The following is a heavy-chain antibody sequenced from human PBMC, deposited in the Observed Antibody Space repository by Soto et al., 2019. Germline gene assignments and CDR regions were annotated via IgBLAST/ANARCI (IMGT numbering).Heavy chain of an antibody. D-gene: IGHD6-19*01. CDR1: GFTFSSYA. Sequence: GSLRLSCAASGFTFSSYAMSWVRQAPGKGLEWVSSISGSGGSTYYADSVKGRFTISRDNSKNTLYLQMNSLRAEDTAVYYCAKVAVAGTTVRYFDYWGQGTLVTAPQ. V-gene: IGHV3-23*01. CDR2: ISGSGGST. J-gene: IGHJ4*02. CDR3: AKVAVAGTTVRYFDY.